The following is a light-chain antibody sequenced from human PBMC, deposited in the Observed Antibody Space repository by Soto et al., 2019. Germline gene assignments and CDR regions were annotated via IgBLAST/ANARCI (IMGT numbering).Light chain of an antibody. J-gene: IGKJ5*01. CDR3: QQRRNWIT. CDR2: DAS. V-gene: IGKV3-11*01. CDR1: QSVSSY. Sequence: EIVLTQSPATLSLSPGERATFSCRASQSVSSYLAWYQQKPGQAPRLLIYDASNRATGIPARFSGSGSGTDFTLTISSLEPEDFAVYYCQQRRNWITFGQGTRLEIK.